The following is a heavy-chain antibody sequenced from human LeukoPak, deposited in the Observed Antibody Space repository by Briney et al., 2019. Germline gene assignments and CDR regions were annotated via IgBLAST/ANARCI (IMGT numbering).Heavy chain of an antibody. CDR1: GFTFSSYA. Sequence: PGGSLRLSCSASGFTFSSYAMHWVRQTTGKGLEWVSSIGIAGDTYYPGSVKGRFTISRENAKNSLYLQMNSLRAGDTAVYYCARAPPYSSASWGYYGMDVWGQGTTVTVSS. J-gene: IGHJ6*02. CDR3: ARAPPYSSASWGYYGMDV. V-gene: IGHV3-13*01. CDR2: IGIAGDT. D-gene: IGHD6-6*01.